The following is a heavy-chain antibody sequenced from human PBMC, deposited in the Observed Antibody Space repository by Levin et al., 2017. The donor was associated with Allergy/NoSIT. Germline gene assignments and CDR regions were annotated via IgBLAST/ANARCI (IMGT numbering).Heavy chain of an antibody. J-gene: IGHJ4*02. D-gene: IGHD3-10*01. V-gene: IGHV4-30-2*01. CDR1: GASISGGRYA. CDR2: LYQSGAT. Sequence: PSETLSLTCTVSGASISGGRYAWSWVRQPLGKGLEWIGYLYQSGATYYHPSLRGRVTISADRSKNHFSLNLNSVTAADTAVYYCARAAPGAPFDFWGQGTLVTVSP. CDR3: ARAAPGAPFDF.